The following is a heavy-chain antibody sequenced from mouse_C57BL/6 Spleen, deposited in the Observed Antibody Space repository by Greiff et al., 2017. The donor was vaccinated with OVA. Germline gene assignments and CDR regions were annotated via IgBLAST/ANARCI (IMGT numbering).Heavy chain of an antibody. V-gene: IGHV1-64*01. CDR3: ARQSSTVVATDY. CDR1: GYTFTSYW. CDR2: IHPNSGST. D-gene: IGHD1-1*01. Sequence: VQLQQPGAELVKPGASVKLSCKASGYTFTSYWMHWVKQRPGQGLEWIGMIHPNSGSTNYTEKFQSKATLPVHKSSSTAYMQLSSLTSEDSAVYYCARQSSTVVATDYWGQGTTLTVSS. J-gene: IGHJ2*01.